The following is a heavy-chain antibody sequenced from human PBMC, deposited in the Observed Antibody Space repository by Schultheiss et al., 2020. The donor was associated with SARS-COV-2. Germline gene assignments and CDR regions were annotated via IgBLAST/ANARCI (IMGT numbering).Heavy chain of an antibody. CDR3: ARVVTTGTRFDP. V-gene: IGHV4-34*01. CDR1: GGSFSGYY. CDR2: INHSGST. D-gene: IGHD4-11*01. Sequence: SETLSLTCAVYGGSFSGYYWSWIRQPPGKGLDWIGEINHSGSTNYKPSLKSRVTISIDTSKNQFSLKLRSVTAADTAVYYCARVVTTGTRFDPWGQGTLVTVSS. J-gene: IGHJ5*02.